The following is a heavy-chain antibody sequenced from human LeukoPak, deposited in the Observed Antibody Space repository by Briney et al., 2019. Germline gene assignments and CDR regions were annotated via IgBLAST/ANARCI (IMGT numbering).Heavy chain of an antibody. Sequence: SETLSLTCAVYGGSFSGYYWSWIRQPPGKGLEWIGEINHSGSTNYNPSLKSRVTISVDTSKNQFSLKLSSATAADTAVYYCARSLFRSTMVRGGDYWGQGTLVTVSS. J-gene: IGHJ4*02. D-gene: IGHD3-10*01. CDR1: GGSFSGYY. CDR3: ARSLFRSTMVRGGDY. CDR2: INHSGST. V-gene: IGHV4-34*01.